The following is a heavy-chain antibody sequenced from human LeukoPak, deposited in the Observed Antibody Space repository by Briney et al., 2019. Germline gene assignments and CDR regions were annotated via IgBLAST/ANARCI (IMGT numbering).Heavy chain of an antibody. CDR1: GFTFSTYG. Sequence: GGSLRLSCAASGFTFSTYGMHWVRQAPGKGLEWVALIYYDGSNKYYADSVKGRFTVSRDNSKNTLYLQMNILRAEDTGIYYCTREEVRAPLDNWGQGTLVTVSS. J-gene: IGHJ4*02. CDR2: IYYDGSNK. CDR3: TREEVRAPLDN. V-gene: IGHV3-33*08. D-gene: IGHD3-10*01.